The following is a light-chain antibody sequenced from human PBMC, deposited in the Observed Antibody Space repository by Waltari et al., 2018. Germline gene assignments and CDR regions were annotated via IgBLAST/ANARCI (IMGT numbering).Light chain of an antibody. Sequence: QSALTQPPAVSKSLGQSVTISCTGTSSDIGGYNGVSWYQQESGTAPRLLIYEVSKLPSGVSDRFSGSKSGNTASLTISGLQAEDEADYYCGSYRSGSTLVFGGGTRLTVL. J-gene: IGLJ2*01. CDR3: GSYRSGSTLV. CDR2: EVS. V-gene: IGLV2-18*02. CDR1: SSDIGGYNG.